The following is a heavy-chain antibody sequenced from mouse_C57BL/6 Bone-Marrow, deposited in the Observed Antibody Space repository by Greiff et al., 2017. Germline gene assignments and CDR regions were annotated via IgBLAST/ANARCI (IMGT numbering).Heavy chain of an antibody. D-gene: IGHD2-3*01. J-gene: IGHJ2*01. CDR3: AREGDGYYFDY. CDR2: IHPNSGST. CDR1: GYTFTSYW. V-gene: IGHV1-64*01. Sequence: VQLQQPGAELVKPGASVKLSCKASGYTFTSYWMHWVKQRPGQGLEWIGMIHPNSGSTNYNEKFKSKATLTVDKSSSTAYMQLSSRTSDDSAVYYCAREGDGYYFDYWGQGTTLTVSS.